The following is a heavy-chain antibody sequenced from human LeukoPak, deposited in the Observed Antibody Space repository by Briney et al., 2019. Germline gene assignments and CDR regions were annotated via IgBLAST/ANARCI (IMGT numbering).Heavy chain of an antibody. V-gene: IGHV3-7*01. CDR1: GFTFSSYW. CDR2: IKQDGSEK. Sequence: GGSLRLSCAASGFTFSSYWMSWVRQAPGKGLEWVANIKQDGSEKYYVDSVKGRFTISRDNAKNSLYLQMNSLRAEDTAVYYCARGLDRTYYYYYYMDVWGKGTTVTVSS. D-gene: IGHD1-14*01. J-gene: IGHJ6*03. CDR3: ARGLDRTYYYYYYMDV.